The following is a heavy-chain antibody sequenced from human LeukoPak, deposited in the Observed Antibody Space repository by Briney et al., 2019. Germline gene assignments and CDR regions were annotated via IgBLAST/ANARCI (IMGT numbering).Heavy chain of an antibody. CDR1: GYIFTRYG. J-gene: IGHJ5*02. Sequence: GASVKVSCKASGYIFTRYGISWVRRAPGQGLEWMGWISAYNGNTNYAQKLQGRVTMTTDTSTSTAYMELRTLRSDDTGVYFFAKELIVGATFWFDPWGQGTLVTVSS. CDR2: ISAYNGNT. V-gene: IGHV1-18*01. CDR3: AKELIVGATFWFDP. D-gene: IGHD1-26*01.